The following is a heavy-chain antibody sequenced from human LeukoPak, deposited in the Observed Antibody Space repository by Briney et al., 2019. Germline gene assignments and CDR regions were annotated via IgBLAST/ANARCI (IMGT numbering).Heavy chain of an antibody. V-gene: IGHV3-30*02. CDR1: GFTFSSYG. Sequence: GGSLRLSCAASGFTFSSYGMHWVRQAPGKGLEWVAFIRYDGSNKYYADSVKGRFTISRDNSKNTLYLQMNSLRVEDTAVYYCAREGGTVEIGEFDYWGQGTLVTVSS. CDR2: IRYDGSNK. J-gene: IGHJ4*02. CDR3: AREGGTVEIGEFDY. D-gene: IGHD1-7*01.